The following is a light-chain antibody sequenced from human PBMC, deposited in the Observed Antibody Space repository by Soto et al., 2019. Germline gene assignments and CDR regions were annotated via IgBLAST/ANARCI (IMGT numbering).Light chain of an antibody. J-gene: IGLJ1*01. V-gene: IGLV2-23*02. Sequence: QSVLTQPASVSGAPVQSITISCTRTSSDVGFYYLVSWYQQHPGKAPKLIIYEVSERPSGVSNRFSGSKSGNTASLTISGLQAEDEADYYCCSYASSNTYVFGTGTKVTVL. CDR2: EVS. CDR3: CSYASSNTYV. CDR1: SSDVGFYYL.